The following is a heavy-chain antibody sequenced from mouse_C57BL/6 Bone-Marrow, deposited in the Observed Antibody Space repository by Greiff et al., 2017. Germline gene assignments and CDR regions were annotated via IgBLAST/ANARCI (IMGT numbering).Heavy chain of an antibody. CDR2: IDPETGGT. Sequence: VHLVESGAELVRPGASVTLSCKASGYTFTDYEMHWVKQTPVHGLEWIGAIDPETGGTAYNQKFKGKAILTADKSSSTAYMELRSLTSEDSAVYYCTRQGLYGSSQYYFDYWGQGTTLTVSS. V-gene: IGHV1-15*01. D-gene: IGHD1-1*01. J-gene: IGHJ2*01. CDR1: GYTFTDYE. CDR3: TRQGLYGSSQYYFDY.